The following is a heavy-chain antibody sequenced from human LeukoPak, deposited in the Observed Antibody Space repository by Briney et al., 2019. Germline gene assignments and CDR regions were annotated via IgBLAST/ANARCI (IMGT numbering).Heavy chain of an antibody. D-gene: IGHD5-18*01. CDR3: ARVGYSYGRFDYYYMDA. J-gene: IGHJ6*03. V-gene: IGHV1-69*05. CDR2: IIPIFGTA. CDR1: GSTFSSYA. Sequence: ASVKVSCKASGSTFSSYAISWVRQAPGQGLEWMGGIIPIFGTANYAQKFQGRVTITTDESTSTAYMELSSLRSEDTAVYYCARVGYSYGRFDYYYMDAWGKGTTVTVSS.